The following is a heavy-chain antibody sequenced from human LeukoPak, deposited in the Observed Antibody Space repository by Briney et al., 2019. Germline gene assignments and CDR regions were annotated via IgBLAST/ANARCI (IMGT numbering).Heavy chain of an antibody. J-gene: IGHJ4*02. CDR3: AKDQQVLRYFDWSMGDYLDY. Sequence: GASLRLSCAASGFTFSSYAMSWVRQAPGKGLEWVSAISGSGGSTYYADSVKGRFTISRDNSKNTLYLQMNSLRAEDTAVYYCAKDQQVLRYFDWSMGDYLDYWGQGTLVTVSS. CDR2: ISGSGGST. CDR1: GFTFSSYA. V-gene: IGHV3-23*01. D-gene: IGHD3-9*01.